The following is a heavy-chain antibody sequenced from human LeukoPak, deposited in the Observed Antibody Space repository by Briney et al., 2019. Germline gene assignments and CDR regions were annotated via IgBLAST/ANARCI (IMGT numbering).Heavy chain of an antibody. V-gene: IGHV4-38-2*01. D-gene: IGHD2-15*01. Sequence: SETLSLTCAVSGYSISSGYYWGWIRQPPGKGLEWIGSIYHSVSTYYNPSLKSRVTISVDTSKNQFSLKLSSVTAADTAVYYCARSKWVAATYFDYWGQGTLVTVSS. CDR1: GYSISSGYY. CDR2: IYHSVST. J-gene: IGHJ4*02. CDR3: ARSKWVAATYFDY.